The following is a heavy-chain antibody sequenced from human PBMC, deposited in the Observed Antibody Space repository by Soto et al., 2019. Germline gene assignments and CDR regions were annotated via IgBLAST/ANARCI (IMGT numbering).Heavy chain of an antibody. CDR3: AKESTVTTMYYYYGMDV. V-gene: IGHV3-23*01. Sequence: PGVSLRLSCAASGFTFSSCAMSWVRQAPGKGLEWVSAISGSGGSTYYADSGKGRFTISRDNSKNTLYLQMNSLRAEDTAVYYCAKESTVTTMYYYYGMDVWFQGTTVTASS. CDR2: ISGSGGST. J-gene: IGHJ6*02. CDR1: GFTFSSCA. D-gene: IGHD4-4*01.